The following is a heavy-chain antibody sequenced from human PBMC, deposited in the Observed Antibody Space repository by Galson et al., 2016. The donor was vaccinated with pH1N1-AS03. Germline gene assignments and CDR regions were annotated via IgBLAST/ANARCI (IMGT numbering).Heavy chain of an antibody. D-gene: IGHD6-19*01. CDR1: GTSFSNYW. CDR2: ISSSGSTK. CDR3: ARAKGSGWPNKHYFDS. V-gene: IGHV3-11*01. Sequence: SGAEVKKPGESLKISCMGSGTSFSNYWIGWVRQTPGKGLEWISYISSSGSTKYYADSVEGRFTISRDNAKNSLFLQMNYLTAEETAIYYCARAKGSGWPNKHYFDSWGPGTLVIVSS. J-gene: IGHJ4*02.